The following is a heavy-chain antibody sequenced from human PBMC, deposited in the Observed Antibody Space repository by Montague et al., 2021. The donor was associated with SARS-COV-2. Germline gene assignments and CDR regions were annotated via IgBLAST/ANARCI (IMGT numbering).Heavy chain of an antibody. D-gene: IGHD4-11*01. CDR2: INNRGNT. CDR3: VRVTHPRSAWPYYMDV. V-gene: IGHV4-39*01. Sequence: SETLSLTCTVSGDSISSSSYYWGWIRQPPGKGPEWIGSINNRGNTYNNPSLGSRVSISVDTSKNQFSLNVRSVTAADTGLFYCVRVTHPRSAWPYYMDVWGKGTTVTV. CDR1: GDSISSSSYY. J-gene: IGHJ6*03.